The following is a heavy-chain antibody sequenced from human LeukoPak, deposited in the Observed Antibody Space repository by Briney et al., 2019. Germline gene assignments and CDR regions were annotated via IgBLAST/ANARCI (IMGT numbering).Heavy chain of an antibody. J-gene: IGHJ3*02. CDR2: IIPILGIA. CDR1: GGTFSSHT. V-gene: IGHV1-69*04. CDR3: ARERVVNGAFDI. Sequence: ASVKVSCKASGGTFSSHTISWVRQAPGQGLEWMGRIIPILGIANYAQKFQGRVTITADKSTSTAYMELSSLRSEDTAVYYCARERVVNGAFDIWGQGTMVTVSS. D-gene: IGHD3-3*01.